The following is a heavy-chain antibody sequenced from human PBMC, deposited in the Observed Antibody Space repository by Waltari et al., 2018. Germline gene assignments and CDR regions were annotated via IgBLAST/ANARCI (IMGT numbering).Heavy chain of an antibody. CDR2: IIPIFGTA. D-gene: IGHD3-10*01. V-gene: IGHV1-69*05. CDR1: GGTFSSYA. Sequence: QVQLVQSGAEVKKPGYSVKVSCKASGGTFSSYAISWVRQAPGHGLEWMGGIIPIFGTANYAQKFQGRVTITTDESTSTAYMELSSLRSEDTAVYYCARAETMVRGVMWSNWFDPWGQGTLVTVSS. J-gene: IGHJ5*02. CDR3: ARAETMVRGVMWSNWFDP.